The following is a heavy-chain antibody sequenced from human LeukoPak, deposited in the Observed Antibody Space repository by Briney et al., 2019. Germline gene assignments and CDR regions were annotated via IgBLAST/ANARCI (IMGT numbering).Heavy chain of an antibody. CDR3: AKGQGSYYPYYYMDD. Sequence: GGSLRLSCAASGFTFRSYAMHWVRQAPGKGLEWVAVVWYDGNKKYYADSVKGRFTISGDNSENTLHLQMDSLRVEDMAVYYCAKGQGSYYPYYYMDDWGTGTTVTVSS. V-gene: IGHV3-33*06. D-gene: IGHD1-26*01. CDR2: VWYDGNKK. J-gene: IGHJ6*03. CDR1: GFTFRSYA.